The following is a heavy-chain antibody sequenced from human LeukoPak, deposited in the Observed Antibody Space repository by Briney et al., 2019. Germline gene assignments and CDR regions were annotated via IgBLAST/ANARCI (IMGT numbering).Heavy chain of an antibody. CDR3: VTYYYGSSAPKRNY. D-gene: IGHD3-22*01. Sequence: SETLSLTCTVSGGSISSGDYYWSWIRQPPGKGLEWIGEISHSGSTTYNPSLRSRVTISGDTSKKQFSLKLSSVTAADTAVYYCVTYYYGSSAPKRNYWGQGILVTVSS. CDR2: ISHSGST. CDR1: GGSISSGDYY. J-gene: IGHJ4*02. V-gene: IGHV4-39*07.